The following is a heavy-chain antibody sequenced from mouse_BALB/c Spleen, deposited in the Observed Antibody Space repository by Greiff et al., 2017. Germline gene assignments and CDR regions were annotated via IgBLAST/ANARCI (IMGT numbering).Heavy chain of an antibody. J-gene: IGHJ4*01. CDR3: ARGGYYGSSYADYYAMDY. CDR2: ISYDGSN. Sequence: EVQLQESGPGLVKPSQSLSLTCSVTGYSITSGYYWNWIRQFPGNKLEWMGYISYDGSNNYNPSLKNRISITRDTSKNQFFLKLNSVTTEDTATYYCARGGYYGSSYADYYAMDYWGQGTSVTVSS. D-gene: IGHD1-1*01. CDR1: GYSITSGYY. V-gene: IGHV3-6*02.